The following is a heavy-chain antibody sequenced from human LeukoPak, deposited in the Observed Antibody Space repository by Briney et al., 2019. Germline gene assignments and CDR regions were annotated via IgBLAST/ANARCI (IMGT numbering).Heavy chain of an antibody. CDR3: AKAPCGYSYDIMTWDY. CDR2: ISGSGGST. D-gene: IGHD5-18*01. J-gene: IGHJ4*02. Sequence: PGGSLRLSCAASGFTFSNYAINWVRQAPGRGLEWVSGISGSGGSTYYADSVKGRFTISRDNSKNTLYLQMNSLRAEDTAVYYCAKAPCGYSYDIMTWDYWGQGTLATVSS. CDR1: GFTFSNYA. V-gene: IGHV3-23*01.